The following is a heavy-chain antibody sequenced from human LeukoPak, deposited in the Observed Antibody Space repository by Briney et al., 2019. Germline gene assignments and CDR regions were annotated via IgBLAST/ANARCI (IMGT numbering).Heavy chain of an antibody. D-gene: IGHD3-10*01. CDR2: NIPFLGIA. J-gene: IGHJ6*02. V-gene: IGHV1-69*04. CDR1: GGTFSSYA. Sequence: SMKVSCKAPGGTFSSYAISWVRQAPGQGLEWMGRNIPFLGIANYAQKFQGRVTITADKSTSTANMELSSLRSEDTAVYYCARDPLPLYRSGSRDYYYYGMDVWGQGTTVTVSS. CDR3: ARDPLPLYRSGSRDYYYYGMDV.